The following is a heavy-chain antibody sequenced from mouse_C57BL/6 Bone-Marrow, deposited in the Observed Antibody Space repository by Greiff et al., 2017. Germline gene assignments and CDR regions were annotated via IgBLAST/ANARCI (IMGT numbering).Heavy chain of an antibody. CDR3: ALDSSGYVGFDY. J-gene: IGHJ2*01. CDR1: GYTFTGYW. V-gene: IGHV1-9*01. CDR2: ILPGGGST. Sequence: QVQLQQSGAELMKPGASVTLSCKVTGYTFTGYWVEWVKQRPGHGLEWLGEILPGGGSTNYNDKFKGKAIFTADSSSNTAYMQLSSLTTEDSAISYCALDSSGYVGFDYWGQGTTLTVSS. D-gene: IGHD3-2*02.